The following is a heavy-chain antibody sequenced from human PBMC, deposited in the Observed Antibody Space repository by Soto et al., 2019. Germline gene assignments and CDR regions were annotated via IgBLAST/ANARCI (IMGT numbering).Heavy chain of an antibody. Sequence: SETLSLTWSVSGGSISSGYYYWRWFRQPPGNALKWIENIYHIGNTYYNPSLKSRLIISIYTFRNQFSLRVVSVIAADMSVPSCASSTLYGMDVWGQATTVSV. CDR2: IYHIGNT. D-gene: IGHD4-17*01. CDR1: GGSISSGYYY. V-gene: IGHV4-30-4*01. J-gene: IGHJ6*02. CDR3: ASSTLYGMDV.